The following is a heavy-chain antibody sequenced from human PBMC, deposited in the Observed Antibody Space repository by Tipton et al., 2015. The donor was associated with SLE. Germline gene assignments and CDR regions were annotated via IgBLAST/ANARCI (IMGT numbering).Heavy chain of an antibody. CDR1: GGSISSSSYY. V-gene: IGHV4-39*07. CDR2: IYYSGST. CDR3: AGLNWNPVEEAGDY. J-gene: IGHJ4*02. Sequence: TLSLTCTVSGGSISSSSYYWGWIRQPPGKGLEWIGNIYYSGSTYYNPSLKSRVTISVDTSKNQFSLKLSSVTAADTAVYYCAGLNWNPVEEAGDYWGQGTLVTVSS. D-gene: IGHD1-1*01.